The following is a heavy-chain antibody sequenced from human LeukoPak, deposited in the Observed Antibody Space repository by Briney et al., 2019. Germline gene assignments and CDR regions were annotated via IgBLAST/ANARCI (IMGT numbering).Heavy chain of an antibody. J-gene: IGHJ5*02. Sequence: PSETLSLTCAVYGGSFSGYDWSWIRQPPGKGLEWIGEINHSGSTNYNPSLKSRVTISVDTSKNQFSLKLSSVTAADTAVYYCARGHTARSYDSSGYHNWFDPWGQGTLVTVSS. CDR1: GGSFSGYD. V-gene: IGHV4-34*01. D-gene: IGHD3-22*01. CDR3: ARGHTARSYDSSGYHNWFDP. CDR2: INHSGST.